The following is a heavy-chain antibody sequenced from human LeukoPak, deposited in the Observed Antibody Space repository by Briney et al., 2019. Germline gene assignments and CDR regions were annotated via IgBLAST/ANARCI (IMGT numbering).Heavy chain of an antibody. D-gene: IGHD3-3*02. Sequence: GGSLRLSCAASGFTFSSYGMHWVRQAPGKGLEWVAVIWYDGSNKYYADSVKGRFTISRDDSKNTAYLQMNSLKTEDTAIYYCSDLASPGGQGTLVTVSS. CDR1: GFTFSSYG. CDR3: SDLASP. CDR2: IWYDGSNK. J-gene: IGHJ4*02. V-gene: IGHV3-33*01.